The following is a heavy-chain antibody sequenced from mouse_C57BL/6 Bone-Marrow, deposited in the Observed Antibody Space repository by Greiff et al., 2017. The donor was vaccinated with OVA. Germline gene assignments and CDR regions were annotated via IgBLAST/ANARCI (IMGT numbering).Heavy chain of an antibody. D-gene: IGHD1-1*02. CDR2: IDPANGTT. J-gene: IGHJ3*01. V-gene: IGHV14-3*01. CDR1: GFNIKHTY. Sequence: VQLQQSVAELVRPGASVKLSCTASGFNIKHTYMHWVKQRPEQGLEWIGRIDPANGTTKYAPKFQGKAPITADTSSNTAYLQLSCLTSEDTASYYCARGGSRGWFAYWGQGTLVTVSA. CDR3: ARGGSRGWFAY.